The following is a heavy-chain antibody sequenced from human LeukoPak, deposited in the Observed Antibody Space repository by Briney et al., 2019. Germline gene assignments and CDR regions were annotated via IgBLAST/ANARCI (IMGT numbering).Heavy chain of an antibody. V-gene: IGHV4-59*01. D-gene: IGHD3-10*01. Sequence: SETLSLTCTVSGGSISSYYWSWIRQPPGKGLEWIGYIYYSGSTNYNPSLKSRVTISVDTSKNQFSLKLSSVTAADTAVYYCARLGPGSYWVPYYYYYMDVWGKGTTVTISS. J-gene: IGHJ6*03. CDR1: GGSISSYY. CDR2: IYYSGST. CDR3: ARLGPGSYWVPYYYYYMDV.